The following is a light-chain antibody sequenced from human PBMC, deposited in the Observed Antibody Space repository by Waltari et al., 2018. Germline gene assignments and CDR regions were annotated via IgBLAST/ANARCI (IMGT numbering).Light chain of an antibody. CDR2: DTS. J-gene: IGKJ4*01. CDR1: QSVSNY. CDR3: QQRRTWPLT. Sequence: SCGASQSVSNYLAWYQQKPGQAPRLLIYDTSNRATGIPARFSGSGFGTDFTLTITSLEPEDFAVYYCQQRRTWPLTFGGGTKVEIK. V-gene: IGKV3-11*01.